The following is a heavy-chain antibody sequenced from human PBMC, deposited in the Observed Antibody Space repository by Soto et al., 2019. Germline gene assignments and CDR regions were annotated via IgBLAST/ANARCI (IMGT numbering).Heavy chain of an antibody. D-gene: IGHD3-22*01. CDR1: GGSISSEDYY. CDR3: ARDLDGLHDDTSGPFPRPG. Sequence: KPSETLSLTCTVSGGSISSEDYYWSWIRQAPGRGLEWIGYIHSSGSIYYNPSLKSRATMSIDTAGNQFSLKVSSVTVADTAVYYCARDLDGLHDDTSGPFPRPGWGQGTLVTVSS. CDR2: IHSSGSI. V-gene: IGHV4-30-4*01. J-gene: IGHJ1*01.